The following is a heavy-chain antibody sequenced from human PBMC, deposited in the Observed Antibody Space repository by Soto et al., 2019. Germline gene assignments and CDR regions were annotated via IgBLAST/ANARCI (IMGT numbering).Heavy chain of an antibody. J-gene: IGHJ5*02. Sequence: ASVKVSCKASGYTFTSYAMHWVRQAPGQRLEWMGWINAGNGNTKYSQKFQGRVTITRDTSASTAYMELRSLRSEDTAVYYCARAPQYCTNGVCYITPRFDPWGQGTLVTVSS. CDR1: GYTFTSYA. V-gene: IGHV1-3*01. D-gene: IGHD2-8*01. CDR3: ARAPQYCTNGVCYITPRFDP. CDR2: INAGNGNT.